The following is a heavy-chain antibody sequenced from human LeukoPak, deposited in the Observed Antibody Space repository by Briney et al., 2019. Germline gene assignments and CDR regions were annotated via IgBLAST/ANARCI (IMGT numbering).Heavy chain of an antibody. D-gene: IGHD3-10*01. CDR1: GITLSNYG. Sequence: GGSLRLSCAVSGITLSNYGMSWVRQAPGKGLEWVAGISDSGGSTNYADSAKGRFTISRDNPKNTLYLQMTSLRAEDTAVYFCAKRGIVIRAVIIVGFHKEAYYFDYWGQGALVTVSS. V-gene: IGHV3-23*01. J-gene: IGHJ4*02. CDR3: AKRGIVIRAVIIVGFHKEAYYFDY. CDR2: ISDSGGST.